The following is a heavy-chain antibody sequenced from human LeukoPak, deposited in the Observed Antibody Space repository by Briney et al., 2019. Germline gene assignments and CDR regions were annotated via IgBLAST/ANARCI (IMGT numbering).Heavy chain of an antibody. V-gene: IGHV4-39*07. CDR1: GGSISSGSNY. CDR2: INHSGST. J-gene: IGHJ4*02. CDR3: ARGRRAYYYDSSGYYY. D-gene: IGHD3-22*01. Sequence: PSETLSLTCTVSGGSISSGSNYWSWIRQPPGKGLEWIGEINHSGSTNYNPSLKSRVTISVDTSKNQFSLKLSSVTAADTAVYYCARGRRAYYYDSSGYYYWGQGTLVTVSS.